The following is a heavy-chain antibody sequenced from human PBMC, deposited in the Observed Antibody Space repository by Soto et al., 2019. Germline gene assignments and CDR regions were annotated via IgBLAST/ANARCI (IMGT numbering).Heavy chain of an antibody. J-gene: IGHJ4*02. CDR2: ISYDGSNK. V-gene: IGHV3-30*18. Sequence: GGSLRLSCAASGFTFSSYGMHWVRQAPGKGLEWVAVISYDGSNKYYADSVKGRFTISRDNSKNTLYLQMNSLRAEDTAVYYCAKCVTGSSWTPPVYWGQGTLVTVSS. D-gene: IGHD6-13*01. CDR3: AKCVTGSSWTPPVY. CDR1: GFTFSSYG.